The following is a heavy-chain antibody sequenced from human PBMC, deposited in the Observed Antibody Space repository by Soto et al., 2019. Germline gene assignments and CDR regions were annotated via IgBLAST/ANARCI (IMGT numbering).Heavy chain of an antibody. D-gene: IGHD5-12*01. Sequence: QITLKESGPTLVKHTQTLTLTCTFSGFSLRTRGVAVGWFRQPPGKALEWLALIYWDEDKWYSPSLKSRRTIAVDTSKNHVVLTITNVDPVVTAIYFCAHRPRGYAYYFDYWGQGILVTVSS. CDR2: IYWDEDK. CDR3: AHRPRGYAYYFDY. J-gene: IGHJ4*02. CDR1: GFSLRTRGVA. V-gene: IGHV2-5*02.